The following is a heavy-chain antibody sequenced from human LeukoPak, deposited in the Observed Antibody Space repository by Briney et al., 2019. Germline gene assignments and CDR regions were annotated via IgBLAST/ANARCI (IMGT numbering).Heavy chain of an antibody. D-gene: IGHD3-10*01. CDR2: ISSSSSYI. CDR3: ARVAYGSGSYQDY. CDR1: GFTFSSYS. Sequence: PGGSLRLSCAASGFTFSSYSMNWVRQAPGKGLEWVSSISSSSSYIYYADSVKGRFTISRDNAKNSLYLQMNSLRAEDTAVYYCARVAYGSGSYQDYWGQGTVVSVSS. V-gene: IGHV3-21*01. J-gene: IGHJ4*02.